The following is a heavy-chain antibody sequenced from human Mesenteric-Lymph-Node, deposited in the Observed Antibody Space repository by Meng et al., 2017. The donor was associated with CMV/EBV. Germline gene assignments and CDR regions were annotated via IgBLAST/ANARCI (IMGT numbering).Heavy chain of an antibody. Sequence: ASVKVSCKASGYTFTSYDINWVRQAPGQGLEWMGWINSNSGGTNYAQKFQGRVTMTRDTSISTAYMELSRLRSDDTAVYYCARGWGSYYYYGMDVWGQGTTVTVSS. CDR3: ARGWGSYYYYGMDV. V-gene: IGHV1-2*02. J-gene: IGHJ6*02. CDR1: GYTFTSYD. CDR2: INSNSGGT. D-gene: IGHD3-16*01.